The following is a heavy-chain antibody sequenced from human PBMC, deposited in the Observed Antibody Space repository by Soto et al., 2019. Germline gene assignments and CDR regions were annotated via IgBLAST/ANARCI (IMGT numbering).Heavy chain of an antibody. CDR3: ARGDVIDI. CDR1: GYSVSSNSAA. V-gene: IGHV6-1*01. J-gene: IGHJ3*02. Sequence: PXQTLSLTCAISGYSVSSNSAAWNLVRQSPSRGLEWLGRTYYSSKWKTDYAVSVRGRITINPDTSNNQFSLQLNSVTPGDTAVYYCARGDVIDIWGRGTMVTVSS. CDR2: TYYSSKWKT.